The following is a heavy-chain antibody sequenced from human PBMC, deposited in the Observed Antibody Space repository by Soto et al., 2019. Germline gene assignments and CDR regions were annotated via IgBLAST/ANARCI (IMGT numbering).Heavy chain of an antibody. Sequence: GGSLRLSCAASGFTFSSYAMSWVRQAPGKGLEWVSAISGSGGSTYYADSVKGRFTISRDNSKSTLYLQMNSLRAEDTAVYYCAKDTIYSSGWCFDYWGQGTLVTVSS. D-gene: IGHD6-19*01. CDR3: AKDTIYSSGWCFDY. J-gene: IGHJ4*02. CDR1: GFTFSSYA. CDR2: ISGSGGST. V-gene: IGHV3-23*01.